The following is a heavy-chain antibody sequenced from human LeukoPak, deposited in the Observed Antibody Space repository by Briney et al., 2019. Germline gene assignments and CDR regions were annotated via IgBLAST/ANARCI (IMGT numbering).Heavy chain of an antibody. D-gene: IGHD3-9*01. CDR2: ISGSGGST. Sequence: PGGSLRLSCAASGFTFSSYAMSWVRQAPGKGLEWVSAISGSGGSTYYADSVKGRFTISRDNTKNTLYLQMNSLRAEDTAVYYCAKDILTGSRGDYYFDYWGQGTLVTVSS. CDR1: GFTFSSYA. J-gene: IGHJ4*02. CDR3: AKDILTGSRGDYYFDY. V-gene: IGHV3-23*01.